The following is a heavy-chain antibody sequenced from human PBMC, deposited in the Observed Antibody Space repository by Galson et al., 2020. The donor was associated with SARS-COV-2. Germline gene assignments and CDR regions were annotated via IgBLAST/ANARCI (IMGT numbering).Heavy chain of an antibody. V-gene: IGHV4-31*03. CDR1: GFSLSTSGMC. CDR3: ARVTTTVTSQYYFDY. D-gene: IGHD4-17*01. J-gene: IGHJ4*02. Sequence: SGPTLVKPTQTLTLTCTFSGFSLSTSGMCVSWIRQHPGKGLEWTGYIYYSGSPYYNPSLKSRVTISVDTPKNQFSLKLSSVTAADTAVYYCARVTTTVTSQYYFDYWGQGTLVTVSS. CDR2: IYYSGSP.